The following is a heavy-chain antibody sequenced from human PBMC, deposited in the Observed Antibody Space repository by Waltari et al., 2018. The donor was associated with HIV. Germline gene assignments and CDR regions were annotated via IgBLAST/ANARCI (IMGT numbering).Heavy chain of an antibody. Sequence: EVQLVESGGGLVQPGGSLRLSCAASGFTFSSYDMHWVRQATGKGLEWVSAIGTAGDTYYPGSVKCRFTISRENAKNSLYLQRNSLRAGDTAVYYCARGRGYCSGGSCYSDYWGQGTLVTVSS. CDR3: ARGRGYCSGGSCYSDY. J-gene: IGHJ4*02. CDR2: IGTAGDT. D-gene: IGHD2-15*01. V-gene: IGHV3-13*04. CDR1: GFTFSSYD.